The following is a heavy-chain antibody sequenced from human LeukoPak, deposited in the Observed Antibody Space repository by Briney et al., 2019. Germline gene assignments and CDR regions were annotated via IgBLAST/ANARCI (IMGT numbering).Heavy chain of an antibody. J-gene: IGHJ3*02. CDR3: AKERHRYCSGGSCDAFDI. D-gene: IGHD2-15*01. CDR2: ISWNSGSI. Sequence: GRSLRLSCAASRFTFDDYAMHWVRQAPGKGLEWVSGISWNSGSIGYADSVKGRFTISRDNAKNSLYLQMSSLRAEDMALYYCAKERHRYCSGGSCDAFDIWGQGTMVTVSS. CDR1: RFTFDDYA. V-gene: IGHV3-9*03.